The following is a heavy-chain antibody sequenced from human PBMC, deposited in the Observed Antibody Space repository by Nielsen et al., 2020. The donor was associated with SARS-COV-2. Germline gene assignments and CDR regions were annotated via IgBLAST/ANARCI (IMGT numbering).Heavy chain of an antibody. V-gene: IGHV3-74*01. J-gene: IGHJ4*02. Sequence: GESLKISCAASAFTFSTYWMHWVRQAPGKGLVWVSRINSDGSSTSYADSVKGRFTISRDNAKNTLYLQMNNLRAEDTAVYYCAAVASWEDYWGQGTLVIVSS. D-gene: IGHD6-19*01. CDR1: AFTFSTYW. CDR2: INSDGSST. CDR3: AAVASWEDY.